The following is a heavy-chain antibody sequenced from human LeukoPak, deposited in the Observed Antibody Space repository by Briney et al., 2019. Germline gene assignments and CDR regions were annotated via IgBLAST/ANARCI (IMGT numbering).Heavy chain of an antibody. J-gene: IGHJ4*02. CDR1: GFTFSSYW. D-gene: IGHD3-22*01. CDR2: IKQDGSEK. Sequence: GGSLRLSCAASGFTFSSYWMSWVRQAPGKGLEWVANIKQDGSEKYYVDSVKGRFTISRDNAKNSLYLQMNSLRAEDTAVYYCARGSDYDSSGYYDYWGQGTLVTVSS. CDR3: ARGSDYDSSGYYDY. V-gene: IGHV3-7*03.